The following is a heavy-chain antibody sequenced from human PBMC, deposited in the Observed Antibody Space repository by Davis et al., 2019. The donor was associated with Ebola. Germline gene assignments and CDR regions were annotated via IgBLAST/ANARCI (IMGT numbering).Heavy chain of an antibody. CDR3: ARDRREIGGMDV. Sequence: SVKVSCKASGYTFTSYGISWVRQAPGQGLEWMGGIIPIFGTANYAQKFQGRVTITADESTSTAYMELSSLRSEDTAVYYCARDRREIGGMDVWGKGTTVTVSS. CDR1: GYTFTSYG. V-gene: IGHV1-69*13. J-gene: IGHJ6*04. D-gene: IGHD5-24*01. CDR2: IIPIFGTA.